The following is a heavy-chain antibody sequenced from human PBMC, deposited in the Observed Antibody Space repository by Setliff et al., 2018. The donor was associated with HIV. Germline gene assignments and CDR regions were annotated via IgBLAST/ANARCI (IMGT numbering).Heavy chain of an antibody. CDR3: ARGVAAAGL. D-gene: IGHD6-13*01. Sequence: PSETLSLTCTVSGGSISRSSYYWAWIRQPPGKGLEWIGNILYSGHTFYNPSLRSRVTISVDTSKNQFSLKLSSVTAADTAVYYCARGVAAAGLWGQGTLVTVS. CDR1: GGSISRSSYY. J-gene: IGHJ4*02. V-gene: IGHV4-39*07. CDR2: ILYSGHT.